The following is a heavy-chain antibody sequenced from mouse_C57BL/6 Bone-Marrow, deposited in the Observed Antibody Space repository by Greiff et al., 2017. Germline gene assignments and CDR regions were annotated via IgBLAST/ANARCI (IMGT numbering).Heavy chain of an antibody. J-gene: IGHJ3*01. V-gene: IGHV14-2*01. Sequence: VQLQQSGAELVKPGASVKLSCTASGFNIKDYYMHWVKQRTEQGLEWIGRIDPEDGETKYAPKFQGKATITAATSSNTAYLQLRSLPSEDAAVYYCARGYSNYVVPWFAYWGQGTLVTVSA. CDR2: IDPEDGET. D-gene: IGHD2-5*01. CDR3: ARGYSNYVVPWFAY. CDR1: GFNIKDYY.